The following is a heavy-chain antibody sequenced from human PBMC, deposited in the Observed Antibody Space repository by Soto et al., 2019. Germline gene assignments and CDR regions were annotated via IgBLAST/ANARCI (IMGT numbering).Heavy chain of an antibody. CDR3: AIPECSRTSCPHGDV. CDR2: IYYSGST. Sequence: WATLSLTCTVSGGSISSSSYYWGCIRPPPGKGLEGIGCIYYSGSTYYNPSLKSRVTISVDTSKNQFSLKLSSVTAADTAVYYCAIPECSRTSCPHGDVWGQGTTVTVSS. D-gene: IGHD2-2*01. V-gene: IGHV4-39*01. J-gene: IGHJ6*01. CDR1: GGSISSSSYY.